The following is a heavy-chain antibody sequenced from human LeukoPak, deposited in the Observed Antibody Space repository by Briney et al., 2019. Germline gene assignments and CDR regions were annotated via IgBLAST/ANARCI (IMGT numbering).Heavy chain of an antibody. CDR3: ATVDEYYYDSSGYSRY. Sequence: ASVKVSCKASGYTFTGYYIHWVRQAPGQGLEWMGWINPNSGGTNYAQKFQGRVTMTRDTSISTAYMELSRLRSDDTAVYYCATVDEYYYDSSGYSRYWGQGTLVTVSS. CDR1: GYTFTGYY. CDR2: INPNSGGT. J-gene: IGHJ4*02. D-gene: IGHD3-22*01. V-gene: IGHV1-2*02.